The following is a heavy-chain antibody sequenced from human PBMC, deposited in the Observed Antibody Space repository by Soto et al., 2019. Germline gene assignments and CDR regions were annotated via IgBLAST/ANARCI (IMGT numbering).Heavy chain of an antibody. CDR2: IIPIFRTA. CDR3: ARRDCSGGRCSYYEYYHGLDV. D-gene: IGHD2-15*01. V-gene: IGHV1-69*13. J-gene: IGHJ6*02. CDR1: GGTFSSYA. Sequence: SVKVSCKASGGTFSSYAVNWVRQAPGQGLEWMGGIIPIFRTANYAQTFQDRVTITADESTSTSYMELNSLRFEDTAVYYCARRDCSGGRCSYYEYYHGLDVWGQGTTVTVSS.